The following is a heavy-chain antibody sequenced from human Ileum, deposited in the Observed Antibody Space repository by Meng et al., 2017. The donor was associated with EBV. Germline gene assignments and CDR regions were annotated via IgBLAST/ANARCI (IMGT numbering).Heavy chain of an antibody. CDR2: IYHTGTT. CDR3: AREVSNTSSWGSFDY. J-gene: IGHJ4*02. CDR1: GGSIRSTNW. Sequence: QVHLQESGPGPVKPSGTLSVTCHVSGGSIRSTNWRHWVRQAPGKGLEWIGEIYHTGTTNYNPSLKSRVTMSLDQSKNQFSMKLTSVTAADTAVYFCAREVSNTSSWGSFDYWGQGALVTVAS. V-gene: IGHV4-4*02. D-gene: IGHD6-13*01.